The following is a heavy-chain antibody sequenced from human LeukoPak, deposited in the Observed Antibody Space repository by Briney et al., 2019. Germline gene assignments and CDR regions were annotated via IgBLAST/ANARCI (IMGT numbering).Heavy chain of an antibody. CDR3: ARVLGGYDTQGRDY. D-gene: IGHD5-12*01. CDR2: INHSGST. V-gene: IGHV4-34*01. Sequence: SETLSLTCAVYGGSFSGYYWSWIRQPPGKGLEWIGEINHSGSTNYNPSLKSRVTISVDTSKNQFSLKLSSVTAADTAVYYCARVLGGYDTQGRDYWGLGTLVTVSS. CDR1: GGSFSGYY. J-gene: IGHJ4*02.